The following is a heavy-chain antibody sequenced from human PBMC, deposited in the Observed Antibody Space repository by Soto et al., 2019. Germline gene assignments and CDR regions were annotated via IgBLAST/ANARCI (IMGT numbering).Heavy chain of an antibody. J-gene: IGHJ6*02. CDR1: GFTFSSYA. Sequence: EVQLLESGGGLVQPGGSLRLSCAASGFTFSSYAMSWVRQAPGKGLEWVSSISTSGGSTYYADSVKGRFTISRDNSNNTLYLQMNSLRAEDTDVYYCSLSDRYYGMDVWVLGTTVTVSS. V-gene: IGHV3-23*01. CDR3: SLSDRYYGMDV. CDR2: ISTSGGST.